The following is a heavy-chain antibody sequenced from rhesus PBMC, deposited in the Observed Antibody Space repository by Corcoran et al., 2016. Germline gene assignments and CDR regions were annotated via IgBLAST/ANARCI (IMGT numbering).Heavy chain of an antibody. CDR1: DVSIGTPY. V-gene: IGHV4S11*01. D-gene: IGHD4-35*01. CDR3: ARSPSGNYYYFDL. CDR2: IYGSGSP. Sequence: QVQLQESGPGLGKPSETLSLTCAASDVSIGTPYWTWIRQAPRKGLEWIGYIYGSGSPYYNPSLKSRVTLSVDTSKNQFSLKLTSVTAADTAVYYCARSPSGNYYYFDLWGQGALLTVS. J-gene: IGHJ1*01.